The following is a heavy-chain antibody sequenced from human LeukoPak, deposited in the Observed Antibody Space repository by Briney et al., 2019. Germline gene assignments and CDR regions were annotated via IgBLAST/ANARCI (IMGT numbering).Heavy chain of an antibody. CDR2: INPNSGGT. J-gene: IGHJ6*03. V-gene: IGHV1-2*02. CDR3: ARESVWDIVVVPAELGMDV. Sequence: ASVKVSCKASGYTFTGYYMHWVRQAPGQGLEWMGWINPNSGGTNYAQKFQGRVTMTRDTSISTAYMELSRLRSDDTAVYYCARESVWDIVVVPAELGMDVWGKGTTVTVSS. D-gene: IGHD2-2*01. CDR1: GYTFTGYY.